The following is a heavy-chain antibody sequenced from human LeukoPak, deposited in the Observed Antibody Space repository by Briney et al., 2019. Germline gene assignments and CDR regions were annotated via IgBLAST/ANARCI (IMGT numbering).Heavy chain of an antibody. CDR2: IYTSGST. CDR1: GGSISSYY. J-gene: IGHJ1*01. Sequence: PSEALSLTCTVSGGSISSYYWSWIRQPAGKGLEWIGRIYTSGSTNYNPSLKSRVTMSVDTSKNQFSLKLSSVTAADTAVYYCARVRSYYDSSGYYTEYFQHWGQGTLVTVSS. CDR3: ARVRSYYDSSGYYTEYFQH. D-gene: IGHD3-22*01. V-gene: IGHV4-4*07.